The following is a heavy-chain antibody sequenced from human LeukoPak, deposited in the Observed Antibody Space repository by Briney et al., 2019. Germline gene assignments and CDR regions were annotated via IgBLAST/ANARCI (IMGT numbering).Heavy chain of an antibody. D-gene: IGHD3-3*01. V-gene: IGHV4-59*01. CDR1: GGSISSYY. J-gene: IGHJ3*02. CDR3: ARDSQITIFGVTKNYFDI. Sequence: SETLSLTCTVAGGSISSYYWSWSRQPPGKGLEWIGYIYYSGSTNYNPSLKRRVTISVDTSKNQFSLKLSSVTAADTAVYYCARDSQITIFGVTKNYFDIWGQGTMVTVSS. CDR2: IYYSGST.